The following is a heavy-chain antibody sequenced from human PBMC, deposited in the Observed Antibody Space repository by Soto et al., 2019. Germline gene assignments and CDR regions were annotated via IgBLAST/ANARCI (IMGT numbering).Heavy chain of an antibody. CDR2: INPDGRST. CDR1: CYLFMDYY. V-gene: IGHV1-46*01. D-gene: IGHD3-16*01. J-gene: IGHJ4*02. Sequence: QVQLVQSGAEVTKPGASMQISCKASCYLFMDYYIHWLRHAPGQGLEWMGVINPDGRSTSYAQRFQGSLTVTGATSASTVFLDLTSVTVADTAFYFCARDPRSWNYVCFWDYWGQGTLVTVST. CDR3: ARDPRSWNYVCFWDY.